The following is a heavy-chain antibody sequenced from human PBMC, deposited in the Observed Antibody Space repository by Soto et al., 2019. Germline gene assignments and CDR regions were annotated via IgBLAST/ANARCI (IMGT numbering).Heavy chain of an antibody. D-gene: IGHD3-16*02. J-gene: IGHJ6*02. CDR3: ASGIYLKYGLDV. CDR2: INTDGSTT. CDR1: EFTFNNYW. V-gene: IGHV3-74*01. Sequence: GGFLRLSCAASEFTFNNYWMHWVRQVPGKGLEWVSRINTDGSTTNYADSVMGRFTISRDNADNTVYLQMNSLRAEDTAVYYCASGIYLKYGLDVWGQGATVTVSS.